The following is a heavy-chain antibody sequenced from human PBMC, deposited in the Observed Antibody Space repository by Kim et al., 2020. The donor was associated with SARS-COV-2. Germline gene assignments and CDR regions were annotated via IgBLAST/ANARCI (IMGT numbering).Heavy chain of an antibody. D-gene: IGHD3-22*01. V-gene: IGHV3-33*01. Sequence: GGSLRLSCAASGFTFSSYGMHWVRQAPGKGLEWVAVIWYDGSNKYYADSVKGRFTISRDNSKNTLYLQMNSLRAEDTAVYYCAGDSSGYYGRFDPWGQGTLVTVSS. CDR1: GFTFSSYG. CDR3: AGDSSGYYGRFDP. J-gene: IGHJ5*02. CDR2: IWYDGSNK.